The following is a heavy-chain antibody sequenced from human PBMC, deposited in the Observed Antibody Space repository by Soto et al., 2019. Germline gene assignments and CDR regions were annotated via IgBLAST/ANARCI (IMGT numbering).Heavy chain of an antibody. J-gene: IGHJ5*02. CDR2: IYYSGSI. D-gene: IGHD5-12*01. CDR3: AREKLRLPAFDL. Sequence: XXTLSLPFTVSGGSISSYYWGWIRQPPGQGLEWIGYIYYSGSIHYNPSLKSRVTIAVDTSKNQFSLNLSSVTAADTAVYYCAREKLRLPAFDLWGQGTLVTVSS. V-gene: IGHV4-59*01. CDR1: GGSISSYY.